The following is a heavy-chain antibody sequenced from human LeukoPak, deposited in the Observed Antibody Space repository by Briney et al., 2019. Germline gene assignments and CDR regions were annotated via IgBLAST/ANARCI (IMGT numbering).Heavy chain of an antibody. V-gene: IGHV1-18*01. J-gene: IGHJ4*02. CDR2: ISAYNGNT. D-gene: IGHD5-18*01. CDR1: GYTFTSYG. CDR3: ARAAQEGYSYGYAS. Sequence: GASVKVSCKASGYTFTSYGISWVRQAPGQGLEWMGWISAYNGNTNYAQKFQGRVTITADESTSTAYMELSSLRSEDTAVYYCARAAQEGYSYGYASWGQGTLVTVSS.